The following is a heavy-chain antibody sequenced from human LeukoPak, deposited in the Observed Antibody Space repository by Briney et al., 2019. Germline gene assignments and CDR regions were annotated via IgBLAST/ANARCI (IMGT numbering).Heavy chain of an antibody. J-gene: IGHJ5*02. CDR3: AKDVIIMPHTWFDT. CDR2: ISGSGGST. Sequence: GGSLRLSCAASGFTFSSYAMSWVRQAPGKGLEGVSAISGSGGSTYYADSVKGRFTISRDNSKNTLYLQMNSLRAEDTAVYYCAKDVIIMPHTWFDTWGQGTLVTVSS. CDR1: GFTFSSYA. V-gene: IGHV3-23*01. D-gene: IGHD2-2*01.